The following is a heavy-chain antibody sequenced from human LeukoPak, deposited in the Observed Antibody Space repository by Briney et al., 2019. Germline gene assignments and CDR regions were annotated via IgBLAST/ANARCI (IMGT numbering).Heavy chain of an antibody. Sequence: SQTLSLTCTVSGGSISSGGYYWSWIRQHPGKGLEWIGYIYYSGSTYYNPSLKSRVTIPVDTSKNQFSLKLSSVTAADTAVYYCARTDSSSWYWFDPWGLGTLVTVSS. V-gene: IGHV4-31*03. J-gene: IGHJ5*02. CDR3: ARTDSSSWYWFDP. D-gene: IGHD6-13*01. CDR1: GGSISSGGYY. CDR2: IYYSGST.